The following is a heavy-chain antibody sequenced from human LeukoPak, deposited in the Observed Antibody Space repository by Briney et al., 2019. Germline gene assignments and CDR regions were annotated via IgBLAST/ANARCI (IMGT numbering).Heavy chain of an antibody. J-gene: IGHJ4*02. CDR2: LSYSGNT. V-gene: IGHV4-39*01. CDR3: ARRTSHPVGAVDY. CDR1: GASINNNDYY. Sequence: SETLSLTCSASGASINNNDYYWDWIRQPPGKGLEWIGALSYSGNTYYNPSLKSRVTISVDTSKNQFPLRLRSVIAADTALYFCARRTSHPVGAVDYWGQGTLVTVAS.